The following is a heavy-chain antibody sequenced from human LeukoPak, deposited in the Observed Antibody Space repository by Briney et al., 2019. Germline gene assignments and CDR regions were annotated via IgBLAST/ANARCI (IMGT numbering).Heavy chain of an antibody. CDR2: ISYDGSNK. V-gene: IGHV3-30*04. CDR1: GFTFSSYA. D-gene: IGHD5-18*01. Sequence: PGGSLRLSCAASGFTFSSYAMHWVRQAPGKGLEWVAVISYDGSNKYYADSVKGRFTISRDNSKNTLYLQMNSLRAEDTAVYYCARDSGGYSYGGFDYWGQGPLVPVPS. CDR3: ARDSGGYSYGGFDY. J-gene: IGHJ4*02.